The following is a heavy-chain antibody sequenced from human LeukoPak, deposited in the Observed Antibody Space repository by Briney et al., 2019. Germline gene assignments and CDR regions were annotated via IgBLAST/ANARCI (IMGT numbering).Heavy chain of an antibody. Sequence: QTGGSLRLSCAASGFTFSSYGMHWVRQAPGKGLEWVAVISYDGSNKYYADSVKGRFTISRDNSENTLYLQMNSLRAEDTAVYYCAKVSSSSSSNYWGQGTLVTVSS. CDR1: GFTFSSYG. J-gene: IGHJ4*02. CDR2: ISYDGSNK. CDR3: AKVSSSSSSNY. D-gene: IGHD6-6*01. V-gene: IGHV3-30*18.